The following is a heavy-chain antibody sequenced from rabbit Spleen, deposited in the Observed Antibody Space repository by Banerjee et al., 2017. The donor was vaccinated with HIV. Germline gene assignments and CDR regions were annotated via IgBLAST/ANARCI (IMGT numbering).Heavy chain of an antibody. Sequence: QEQLVESGGDLVKPEGSLTLTCTASGFAFSSTYWICWVRQAPGKGLEWIGYIDPVFGITYYASWVNGRFSISRENAQNTVFLQMTSLTAADTATYFCARDTSSSFSSYGMDLWGQGTLVTVS. CDR1: GFAFSSTYW. J-gene: IGHJ6*01. V-gene: IGHV1S45*01. CDR2: IDPVFGIT. CDR3: ARDTSSSFSSYGMDL. D-gene: IGHD1-1*01.